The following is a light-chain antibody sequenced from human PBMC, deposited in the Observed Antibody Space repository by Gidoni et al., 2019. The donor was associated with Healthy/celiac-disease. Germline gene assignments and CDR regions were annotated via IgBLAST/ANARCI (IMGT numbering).Light chain of an antibody. V-gene: IGKV1-33*01. CDR3: QQYDNLPLS. J-gene: IGKJ4*01. CDR1: QDISNY. Sequence: DIRMSQSPSSLSASVGDRVTITCQASQDISNYLHWYQQKPGKAPKLLIYDASNLATGVPSRFSGSGSGTDFTFTISSLQPEDIATYYCQQYDNLPLSFGGGTKVEIK. CDR2: DAS.